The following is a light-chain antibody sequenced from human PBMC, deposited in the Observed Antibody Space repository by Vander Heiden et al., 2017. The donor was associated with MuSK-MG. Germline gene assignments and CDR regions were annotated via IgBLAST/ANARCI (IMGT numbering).Light chain of an antibody. V-gene: IGKV3-20*01. J-gene: IGKJ1*01. Sequence: EVVLTQSPGTLSLSPGEGATLSCRASQIVSNNYLAWYQQRPGQAPRLVIYFASTRATGIPDRFNGSGSGTDFTLTISRLEPEEFAVYYCQNDGNTLWTFGQGTKVEI. CDR3: QNDGNTLWT. CDR1: QIVSNNY. CDR2: FAS.